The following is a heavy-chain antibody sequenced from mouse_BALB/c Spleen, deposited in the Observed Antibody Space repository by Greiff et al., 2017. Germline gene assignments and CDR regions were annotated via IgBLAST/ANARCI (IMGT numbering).Heavy chain of an antibody. V-gene: IGHV1-84*02. J-gene: IGHJ3*01. Sequence: QVQLQQSGPELVKPGASVKISCKASGYTFTDYYINWVQQKPGQGLEWIGWIYPGSGTTKYNEKFKGKATLTVDTSSSTAYMQLSSLTSEDTAVYVCTRPGVLRGDWFAYWGQGTLVTVSA. CDR1: GYTFTDYY. CDR2: IYPGSGTT. D-gene: IGHD2-4*01. CDR3: TRPGVLRGDWFAY.